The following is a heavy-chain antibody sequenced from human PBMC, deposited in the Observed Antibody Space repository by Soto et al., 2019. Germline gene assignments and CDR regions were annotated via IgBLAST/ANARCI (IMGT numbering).Heavy chain of an antibody. CDR3: ARPFGMDV. CDR1: GYTFTSYW. V-gene: IGHV5-51*01. J-gene: IGHJ6*02. CDR2: IYPADSNT. Sequence: GESLKISCQGSGYTFTSYWIGWVRQMPGKGLEWVAIIYPADSNTRYSPSFRGQVTISADKSISTAYLQWSSLKASDTAIYYCARPFGMDVWGQGTTVTVS.